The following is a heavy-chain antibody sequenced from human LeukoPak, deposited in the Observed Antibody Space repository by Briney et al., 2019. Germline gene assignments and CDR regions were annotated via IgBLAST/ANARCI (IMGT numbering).Heavy chain of an antibody. V-gene: IGHV3-74*01. CDR2: INDAGRDI. D-gene: IGHD1-26*01. CDR1: GFTFSNYW. Sequence: GGSLTLSCAASGFTFSNYWMNWVRQAPGQRLMWLSRINDAGRDISYAESVKGRFTSSRDNAKNTLYLQMNSLRAEDTAVYYCTRIRVGAHQLEYWGQGTLVTVSS. J-gene: IGHJ4*02. CDR3: TRIRVGAHQLEY.